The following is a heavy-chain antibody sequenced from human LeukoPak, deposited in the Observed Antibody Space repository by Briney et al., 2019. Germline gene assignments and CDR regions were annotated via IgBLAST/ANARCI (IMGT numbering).Heavy chain of an antibody. J-gene: IGHJ4*02. CDR3: ARVGPNWNNFDY. D-gene: IGHD1/OR15-1a*01. V-gene: IGHV3-48*03. Sequence: GGSLRLSCTASGFTFSSYEMNWVRQAPGKGLEWVSYIGSSGSALYYADSVKRRFTISRDNAKNSLYLQLNSLRAEDTAVYYCARVGPNWNNFDYWGQGTLVTVSS. CDR1: GFTFSSYE. CDR2: IGSSGSAL.